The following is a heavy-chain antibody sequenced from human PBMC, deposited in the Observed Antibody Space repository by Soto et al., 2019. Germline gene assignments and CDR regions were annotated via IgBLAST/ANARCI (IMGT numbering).Heavy chain of an antibody. Sequence: PGGSLRLSCAPSGFTVKGNYVGWARQASGKGMEWVSIIFSAGMTYYTDSAKGRFTVSKDISKNTLSLQMNSLRADDTAVYYWAGAYSINDASEYRGVGSRVTVP. CDR3: AGAYSINDASEY. V-gene: IGHV3-53*01. J-gene: IGHJ4*02. CDR2: IFSAGMT. D-gene: IGHD3-16*01. CDR1: GFTVKGNY.